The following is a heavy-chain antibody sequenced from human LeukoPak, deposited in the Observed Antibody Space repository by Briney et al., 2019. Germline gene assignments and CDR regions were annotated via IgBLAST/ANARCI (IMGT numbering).Heavy chain of an antibody. D-gene: IGHD2/OR15-2a*01. V-gene: IGHV3-23*01. CDR3: ARDEDTSALSEY. J-gene: IGHJ4*02. CDR1: GFSFSSKT. Sequence: HPGGSLRLSCAGSGFSFSSKTMSWVRQAPGRGLEWVSAISNNGGRTDYADSVKGRFTISRDNSKSTLYLHMDSLRAEDTAVYYCARDEDTSALSEYWGQGTLVTVSS. CDR2: ISNNGGRT.